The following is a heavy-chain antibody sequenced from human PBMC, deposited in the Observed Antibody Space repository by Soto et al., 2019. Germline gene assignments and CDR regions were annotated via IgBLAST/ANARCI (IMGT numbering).Heavy chain of an antibody. J-gene: IGHJ4*02. CDR3: ARDYDSMSGYFDY. CDR1: GGTFSSYA. CDR2: IIPIFGTA. V-gene: IGHV1-69*13. Sequence: SVKVSCKASGGTFSSYAISWVRQAPGQGLEWMGGIIPIFGTANYAQKFQGRVTITADESTSTAYMELSSLRSEDTAVYYCARDYDSMSGYFDYWGQGTLVTVSS. D-gene: IGHD3-22*01.